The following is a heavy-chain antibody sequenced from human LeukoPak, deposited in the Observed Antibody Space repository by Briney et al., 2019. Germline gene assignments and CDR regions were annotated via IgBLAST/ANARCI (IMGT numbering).Heavy chain of an antibody. J-gene: IGHJ6*02. Sequence: SETLSLTCTVSGGSIRSFYWNWIRQRPGKGLEWIGYIYHSGTTSYNPSLKSRVTISVDTSKNQFSLRLTSVTAADTAVYYCATQSEGMDVWGQGTTVIVSS. V-gene: IGHV4-59*08. CDR1: GGSIRSFY. CDR3: ATQSEGMDV. CDR2: IYHSGTT.